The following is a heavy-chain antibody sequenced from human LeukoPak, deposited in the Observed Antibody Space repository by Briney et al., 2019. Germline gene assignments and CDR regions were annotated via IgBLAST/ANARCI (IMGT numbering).Heavy chain of an antibody. CDR1: GGTFSSYA. Sequence: SVKVSCKASGGTFSSYAISWVRQAPGQGLEWMGRIIPIFGTTNYAQKFQGRVTITTDESTSTAYMELSSLRSEDTAVYYCASSDSSGWIFYFDYWGQGTLVTVSS. CDR2: IIPIFGTT. D-gene: IGHD6-19*01. CDR3: ASSDSSGWIFYFDY. J-gene: IGHJ4*02. V-gene: IGHV1-69*05.